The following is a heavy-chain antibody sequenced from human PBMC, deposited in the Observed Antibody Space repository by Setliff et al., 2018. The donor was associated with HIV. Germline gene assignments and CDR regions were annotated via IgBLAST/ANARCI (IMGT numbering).Heavy chain of an antibody. V-gene: IGHV1-18*01. J-gene: IGHJ3*02. Sequence: GASVKVSCKTSGYMFIAYGMSWVRRAPGQGLEWMGWIGPYNGRTEYAQEFQGRVSLTIDTSASTAYMELRSLRSDDTAVYYCARAEWIQLWFGAFDIWGQGTMVTVSS. D-gene: IGHD5-18*01. CDR1: GYMFIAYG. CDR2: IGPYNGRT. CDR3: ARAEWIQLWFGAFDI.